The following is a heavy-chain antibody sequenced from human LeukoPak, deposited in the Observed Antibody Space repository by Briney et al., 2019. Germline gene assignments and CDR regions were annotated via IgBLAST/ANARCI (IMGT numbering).Heavy chain of an antibody. V-gene: IGHV3-23*01. J-gene: IGHJ4*02. D-gene: IGHD1-26*01. Sequence: GGTLRLSCAASGFTFSSYGMSWVRQAPGKGLEWVSAISGSGGSTYYADSVKGRFTISRDNSKNTLYLQMNSLRAEDTAVYYCARDSTLLKWELLTYYFDYWGQGTLVTVSS. CDR1: GFTFSSYG. CDR2: ISGSGGST. CDR3: ARDSTLLKWELLTYYFDY.